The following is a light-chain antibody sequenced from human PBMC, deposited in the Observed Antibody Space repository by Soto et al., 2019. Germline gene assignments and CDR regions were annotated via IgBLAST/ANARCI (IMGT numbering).Light chain of an antibody. CDR3: CSYAGSSQYV. V-gene: IGLV2-11*01. CDR2: DVS. CDR1: TSDVGGFNS. Sequence: QSALTQPRSVSGSPGQSVTISCTATTSDVGGFNSVSWYQQHPGKAPQLIIYDVSTRPSGVPARFSGSKSGRTASLTISGLQAEDEADYHCCSYAGSSQYVFGTGTKVT. J-gene: IGLJ1*01.